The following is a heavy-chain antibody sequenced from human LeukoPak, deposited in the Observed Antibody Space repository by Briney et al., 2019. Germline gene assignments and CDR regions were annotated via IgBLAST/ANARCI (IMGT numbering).Heavy chain of an antibody. D-gene: IGHD4-17*01. CDR3: VKGPPYGDRDY. CDR1: GFTFSSYA. J-gene: IGHJ4*02. Sequence: GGSLRLSCSASGFTFSSYAMHWVRQAPGKGLEYVSAISSNGGSTYYADSVKGRSTISRDNSKNTLYLQMSSLRAEDTAVYYCVKGPPYGDRDYWGQGTLVTVSS. CDR2: ISSNGGST. V-gene: IGHV3-64D*06.